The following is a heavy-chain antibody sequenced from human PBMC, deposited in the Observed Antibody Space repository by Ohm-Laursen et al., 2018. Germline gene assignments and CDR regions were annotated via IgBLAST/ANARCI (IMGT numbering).Heavy chain of an antibody. Sequence: ASVKVSCKASGYTFTGYYMHWVRQAPGQGLEWMGWINPNSGGTNYAQKFQGRVTMTRDTSISTAYMELSGLRSDDTAVYYCAREQKEAVAGSFDYWGQGTLVTVSS. V-gene: IGHV1-2*02. CDR1: GYTFTGYY. CDR3: AREQKEAVAGSFDY. D-gene: IGHD6-19*01. J-gene: IGHJ4*02. CDR2: INPNSGGT.